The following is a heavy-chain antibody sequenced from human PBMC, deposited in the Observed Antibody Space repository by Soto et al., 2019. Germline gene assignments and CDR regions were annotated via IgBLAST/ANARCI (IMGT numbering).Heavy chain of an antibody. Sequence: ASVKVSCKASGYTFTSYGISWVRQAPGRGLEWMGWISAYNGNTNYAQKLQGRVTMTTDTSTSTAYMELRSLRSDDTAVYYCAVYSSGWYPFDYWGQGTLVTVSS. CDR1: GYTFTSYG. CDR2: ISAYNGNT. CDR3: AVYSSGWYPFDY. D-gene: IGHD6-19*01. J-gene: IGHJ4*02. V-gene: IGHV1-18*01.